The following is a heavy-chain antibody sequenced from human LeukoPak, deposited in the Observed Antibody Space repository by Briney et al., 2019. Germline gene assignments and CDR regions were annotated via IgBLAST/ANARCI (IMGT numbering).Heavy chain of an antibody. Sequence: PSETLSLTCTVSGGSISSYYWSWIRQPAGKGLEWIGRIYTSGSTNYNPFLKSRVTMSVDTSKNQFSLKLSSVTAADTAVYYCARSYCSSTSCYRYFDLWGRGTLVTVSS. CDR1: GGSISSYY. J-gene: IGHJ2*01. V-gene: IGHV4-4*07. CDR3: ARSYCSSTSCYRYFDL. CDR2: IYTSGST. D-gene: IGHD2-2*02.